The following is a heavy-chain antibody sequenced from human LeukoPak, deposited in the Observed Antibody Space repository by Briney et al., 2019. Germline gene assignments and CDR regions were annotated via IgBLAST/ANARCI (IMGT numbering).Heavy chain of an antibody. CDR1: GYSISSGYY. J-gene: IGHJ4*01. Sequence: SETLSLTCTVSGYSISSGYYWGWIRQPPGKGLEWIGSIYHSGSTYYNPSLKSRVTISVDTSKNQFSLKLSSVTAADTAVYYCARELGVGAPGYWGQEPWSPSPQ. D-gene: IGHD1-26*01. CDR2: IYHSGST. V-gene: IGHV4-38-2*02. CDR3: ARELGVGAPGY.